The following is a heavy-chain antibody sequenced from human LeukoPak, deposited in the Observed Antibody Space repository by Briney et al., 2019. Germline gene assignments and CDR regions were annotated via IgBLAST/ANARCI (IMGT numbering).Heavy chain of an antibody. J-gene: IGHJ6*02. Sequence: SETPSLTCAVYGGSFSGYYWSWIRQPPGKGLEWIGEINHSGSTNYNPSLKSRVTISVDTSKNQFSLKLSSVTAADTAVYYCAAHNYYYYGMDVWGQGTTVTVSS. V-gene: IGHV4-34*01. CDR3: AAHNYYYYGMDV. CDR2: INHSGST. CDR1: GGSFSGYY.